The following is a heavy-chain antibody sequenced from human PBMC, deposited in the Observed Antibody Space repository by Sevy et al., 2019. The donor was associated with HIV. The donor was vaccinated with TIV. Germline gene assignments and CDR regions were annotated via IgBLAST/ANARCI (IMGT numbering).Heavy chain of an antibody. V-gene: IGHV3-23*01. J-gene: IGHJ6*03. Sequence: GGSLRLSCAVSGFSFDSYGMTWVRQAPGKGLEWVSGISGSGTRTYYADSVKGRFIISRDNSKNTLYLQMNSLRSEDTASYECAKGGGGHYDPDEIGYYFYYYNMDVWGKRTTVTVSS. CDR1: GFSFDSYG. CDR2: ISGSGTRT. CDR3: AKGGGGHYDPDEIGYYFYYYNMDV. D-gene: IGHD3-22*01.